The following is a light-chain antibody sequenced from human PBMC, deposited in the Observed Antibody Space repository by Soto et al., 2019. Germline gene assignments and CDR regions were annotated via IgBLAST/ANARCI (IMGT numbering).Light chain of an antibody. CDR1: SSNIGTGYD. CDR2: GYF. CDR3: SSYTSVSTLV. J-gene: IGLJ1*01. Sequence: QSVLTQPPSVSGAPGQRVIISCSGSSSNIGTGYDVHWYQQFPGTAPKLLIYGYFNRPSGIPDRFSGSKSGTSASLAITGLQAEDEADYCCSSYTSVSTLVFGTGTQLTVL. V-gene: IGLV1-40*01.